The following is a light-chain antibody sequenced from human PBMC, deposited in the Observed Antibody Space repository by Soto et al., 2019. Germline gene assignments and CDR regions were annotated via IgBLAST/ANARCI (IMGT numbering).Light chain of an antibody. CDR1: QSFTNQ. Sequence: QLTQHPSSLSASVGDSLTITCQASQSFTNQLAWYQQRPGKAPKLLIYSASSLQTGVPSRFSGSGSGTDFTLTINSLQPEDFATYYCQQSYNGPFTFCPGTKVDIK. CDR2: SAS. CDR3: QQSYNGPFT. V-gene: IGKV1-39*01. J-gene: IGKJ3*01.